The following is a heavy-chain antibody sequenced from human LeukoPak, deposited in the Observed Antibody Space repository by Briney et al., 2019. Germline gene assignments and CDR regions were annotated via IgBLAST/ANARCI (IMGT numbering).Heavy chain of an antibody. J-gene: IGHJ4*02. CDR3: ARLALFDWFDY. Sequence: SETLSLTCTVSGGSISSSSYYWGWIRQPPGKGLEWIGSIYYSGSTYYNPSLKSRVTISVDTSKNQFSLKLSSVTAADTAVYYCARLALFDWFDYWGQGTLVTVSS. CDR1: GGSISSSSYY. D-gene: IGHD3-9*01. CDR2: IYYSGST. V-gene: IGHV4-39*01.